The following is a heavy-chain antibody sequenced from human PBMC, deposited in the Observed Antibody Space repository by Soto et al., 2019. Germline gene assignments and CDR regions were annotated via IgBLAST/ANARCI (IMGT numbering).Heavy chain of an antibody. D-gene: IGHD6-19*01. Sequence: QVQLQESGPGLVKPSETLSLTCSVSGASISSYYWSWIRQPPGKGLEWIAYIYYSGSTNYNPSLKNRVTITIDTSKTQFSLKLSSVTAADTAVYYCSRHAGLGWPPHGFDPWGQGILVTVSS. V-gene: IGHV4-59*08. CDR1: GASISSYY. CDR3: SRHAGLGWPPHGFDP. J-gene: IGHJ5*02. CDR2: IYYSGST.